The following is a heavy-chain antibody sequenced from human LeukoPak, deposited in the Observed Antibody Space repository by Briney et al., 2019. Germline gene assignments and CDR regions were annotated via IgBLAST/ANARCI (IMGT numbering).Heavy chain of an antibody. J-gene: IGHJ4*02. CDR3: ARDPVAAAQRGYFDY. CDR2: ISYDGSNK. CDR1: GFTFSSYG. Sequence: GGSLRLSCAASGFTFSSYGMHWVRQAPGKGLEWVAVISYDGSNKYHADSVKGRFTISRDNSKNTLYLQMNSLRAEDTAVNYCARDPVAAAQRGYFDYWGQGTLVTVSS. V-gene: IGHV3-30*03. D-gene: IGHD6-13*01.